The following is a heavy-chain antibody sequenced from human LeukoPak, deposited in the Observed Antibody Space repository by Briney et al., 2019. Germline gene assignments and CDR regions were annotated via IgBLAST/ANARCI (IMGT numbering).Heavy chain of an antibody. CDR3: AKGAYDFWSGYSSSGMDG. Sequence: GGSLRLSCAASGFTFSSYAMSWVRQAPGKGLEWVSAISGSGGSTYYADSVKGRFTISRDSSKNTLYLQMNSLRVEDTAVYYCAKGAYDFWSGYSSSGMDGWGQGTTVTVSS. D-gene: IGHD3-3*01. V-gene: IGHV3-23*01. CDR2: ISGSGGST. CDR1: GFTFSSYA. J-gene: IGHJ6*02.